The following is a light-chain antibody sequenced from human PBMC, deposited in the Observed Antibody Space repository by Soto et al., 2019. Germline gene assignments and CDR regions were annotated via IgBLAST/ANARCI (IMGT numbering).Light chain of an antibody. CDR2: GAS. J-gene: IGKJ2*01. CDR1: QSISSD. V-gene: IGKV3-15*01. Sequence: ETVMTQSPATLSVSPGERATLSCRANQSISSDLAWYQHKPGQAPRLLIYGASTTATGIPVRFSGSGSGTEFTLTISSLQSEDFAVYYCQQYNNWPRTFGQGTKLEIK. CDR3: QQYNNWPRT.